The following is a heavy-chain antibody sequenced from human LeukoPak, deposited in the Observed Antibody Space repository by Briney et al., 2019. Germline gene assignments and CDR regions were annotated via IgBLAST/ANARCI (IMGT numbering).Heavy chain of an antibody. CDR1: GFTFSSYA. Sequence: GGSLRLSCAASGFTFSSYAMSWVRQAPGKGLEWVAVISYDGSNKYYADSVKGRFTISRDNSKNTLYLQMNSLRAEDTAVYYCAKDIDTHLIYAEDYGMDVWGQGTTVTVSS. V-gene: IGHV3-30*18. CDR3: AKDIDTHLIYAEDYGMDV. D-gene: IGHD2/OR15-2a*01. CDR2: ISYDGSNK. J-gene: IGHJ6*02.